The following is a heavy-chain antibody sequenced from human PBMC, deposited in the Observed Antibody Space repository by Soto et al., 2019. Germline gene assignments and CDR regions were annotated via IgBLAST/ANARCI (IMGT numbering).Heavy chain of an antibody. CDR1: GYTFTSYG. J-gene: IGHJ3*02. D-gene: IGHD5-12*01. Sequence: QVQLVQSGAEVKKPGASVKVSCKASGYTFTSYGITWVRQAPGQGLEWMGWISAYNDNTNYAQKLQGRVTMTTDTPTRTAYMELRSLRSDDTAVYYCARAPRARDAFDIWGQGTMVTVSS. CDR3: ARAPRARDAFDI. CDR2: ISAYNDNT. V-gene: IGHV1-18*01.